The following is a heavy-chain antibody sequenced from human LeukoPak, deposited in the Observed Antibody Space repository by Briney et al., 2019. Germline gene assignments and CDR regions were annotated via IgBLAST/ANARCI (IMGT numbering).Heavy chain of an antibody. Sequence: SVKVSCKASGGTFSSYAISWVRQAPGQGLEWMGGIIPIFGTANYAQNFKGRVTITADESTSTAYMELSSLRSEDTAVYYCARGGSVTSATSFDYWGQGTLVTVSS. D-gene: IGHD3-10*01. CDR2: IIPIFGTA. CDR1: GGTFSSYA. CDR3: ARGGSVTSATSFDY. V-gene: IGHV1-69*01. J-gene: IGHJ4*02.